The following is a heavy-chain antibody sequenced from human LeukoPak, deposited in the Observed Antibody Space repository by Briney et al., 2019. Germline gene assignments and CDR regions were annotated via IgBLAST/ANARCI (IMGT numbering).Heavy chain of an antibody. CDR2: IYYSGST. CDR3: ARVSGWDNSFDY. J-gene: IGHJ4*02. V-gene: IGHV4-59*01. D-gene: IGHD6-19*01. CDR1: GGSISSYY. Sequence: PSETLSLTCTVSGGSISSYYWSWIRQPPGKGLEWIGYIYYSGSTNYNPSLKSRVTISVDTSKNQFSLMLSSVTAADTAVYYCARVSGWDNSFDYWGQGTLVTVSS.